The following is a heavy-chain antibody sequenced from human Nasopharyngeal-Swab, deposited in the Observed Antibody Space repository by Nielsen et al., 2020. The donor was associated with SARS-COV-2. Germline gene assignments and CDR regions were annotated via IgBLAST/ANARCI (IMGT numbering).Heavy chain of an antibody. V-gene: IGHV3-33*01. CDR3: VRENSFTIGFYGENDYYYMDV. CDR1: GFTFSSSG. J-gene: IGHJ6*03. D-gene: IGHD3-10*01. CDR2: IWYDGSND. Sequence: GGSLRLSCEASGFTFSSSGMHWVRQAPGKGLEWVAAIWYDGSNDYYGDSVKGRFSISRDNSKNTLYLQMNSLRAEDTAVYFCVRENSFTIGFYGENDYYYMDVWGKGTAVTVSS.